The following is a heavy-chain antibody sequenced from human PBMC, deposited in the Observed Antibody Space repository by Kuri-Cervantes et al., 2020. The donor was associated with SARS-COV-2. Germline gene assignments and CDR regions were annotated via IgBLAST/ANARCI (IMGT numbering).Heavy chain of an antibody. CDR2: IGTAGDT. Sequence: GGSLRLSCAASGFTFSSYDMHWVRQATGKGLERVSAIGTAGDTYYPGSVKGRFTISRENAKNSLYLQMNSLRAEDTAVYYCAREEWLHIHDAFDIWGQGTMVTVSS. J-gene: IGHJ3*02. CDR3: AREEWLHIHDAFDI. CDR1: GFTFSSYD. V-gene: IGHV3-13*04. D-gene: IGHD5-24*01.